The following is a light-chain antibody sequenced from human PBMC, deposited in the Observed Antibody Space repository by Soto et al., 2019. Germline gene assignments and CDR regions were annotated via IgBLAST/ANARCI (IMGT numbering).Light chain of an antibody. V-gene: IGKV1-5*03. CDR3: QQYNSYWT. Sequence: DIQMTQSPSTLSASVGDRVTITCRASQSISSWLAWYQQKPGKAPKLLIYKASSLESGVPSRFSRSGSGTEFTLTISSLQPDDFATYYCQQYNSYWTLGQVTKVEIK. J-gene: IGKJ1*01. CDR1: QSISSW. CDR2: KAS.